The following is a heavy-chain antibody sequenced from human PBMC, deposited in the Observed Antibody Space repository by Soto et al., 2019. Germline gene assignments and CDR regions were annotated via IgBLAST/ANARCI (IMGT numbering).Heavy chain of an antibody. J-gene: IGHJ6*02. CDR3: AKRYYYDGSGPYGMDV. V-gene: IGHV3-23*01. Sequence: EVQLLESGGGLVQPGGSLRLSCAASTFTFSSDGMSWVRQAPGKGLEWVSSISASGGSTYYADSVTGRFTISRDNSKNTVFLQMRSLRAEDTAVYYCAKRYYYDGSGPYGMDVWGQGTTVTVSS. CDR1: TFTFSSDG. D-gene: IGHD3-22*01. CDR2: ISASGGST.